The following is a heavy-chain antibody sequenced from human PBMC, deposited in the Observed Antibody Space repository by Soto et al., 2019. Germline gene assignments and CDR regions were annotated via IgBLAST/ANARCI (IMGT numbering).Heavy chain of an antibody. Sequence: PGGSLRLSCAASGFTFSSYAMHWVRQAPGKGLEWVAVISYDGSNKYYADSVKGRFTISRDNSKNTLYLQMNSLRAEDTAVYYCATIFEELIAVAGTWGQGGLVTVSS. D-gene: IGHD6-19*01. J-gene: IGHJ5*02. CDR3: ATIFEELIAVAGT. CDR2: ISYDGSNK. V-gene: IGHV3-30-3*01. CDR1: GFTFSSYA.